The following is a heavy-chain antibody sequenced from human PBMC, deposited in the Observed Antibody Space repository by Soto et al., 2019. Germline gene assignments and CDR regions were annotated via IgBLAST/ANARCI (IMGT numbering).Heavy chain of an antibody. CDR3: ARGGELKTTHPFDY. CDR2: INPNSGGT. J-gene: IGHJ4*02. CDR1: RYTFTDYY. V-gene: IGHV1-2*04. Sequence: ASVKVSCKASRYTFTDYYMHWVRQSPGQGLEWMGWINPNSGGTNYAQKFQGWVTMTRDTSISTAYMELSRLRSDDTAVYYCARGGELKTTHPFDYWGQGTLVTVSS.